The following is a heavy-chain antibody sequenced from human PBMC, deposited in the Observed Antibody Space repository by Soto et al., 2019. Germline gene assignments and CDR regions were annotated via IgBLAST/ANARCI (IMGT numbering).Heavy chain of an antibody. V-gene: IGHV3-66*01. D-gene: IGHD4-4*01. Sequence: PGGSLRLSCAASGFTVSSYRMSWVRQAPGKGLEWISVIYSAGSADFADSVKGRFTISRDNSKNTLYLQMSSLRAEDTAVYYCARVHISNYHYFDYWGQGTQVTVSS. CDR3: ARVHISNYHYFDY. CDR1: GFTVSSYR. J-gene: IGHJ4*02. CDR2: IYSAGSA.